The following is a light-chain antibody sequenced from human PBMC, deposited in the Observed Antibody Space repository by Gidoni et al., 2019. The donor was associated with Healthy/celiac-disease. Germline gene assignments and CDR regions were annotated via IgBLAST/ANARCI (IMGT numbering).Light chain of an antibody. Sequence: EIVMTQSQATLTVSPGERATLSCRASPSVSSNLAWYQLKPGQAPRLLIYGASIRATGIPARFSGSVSGTEFTLTISSLQSEDFAVYYCQKYNIWTPWTFGRGTKVEIK. V-gene: IGKV3D-15*01. CDR3: QKYNIWTPWT. J-gene: IGKJ1*01. CDR2: GAS. CDR1: PSVSSN.